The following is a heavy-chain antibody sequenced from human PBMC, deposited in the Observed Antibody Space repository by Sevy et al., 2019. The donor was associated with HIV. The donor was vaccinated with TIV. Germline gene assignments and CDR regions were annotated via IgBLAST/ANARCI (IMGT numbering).Heavy chain of an antibody. CDR2: ISYDGSNK. V-gene: IGHV3-30*18. Sequence: GGSLRLSCAASGFTFSSYGMHWARQAPGKGLEWVAVISYDGSNKYYADSVKGRFTISRDNSKNTLYLQMNSLRAEDTAVYYCAKDPGSSGWYGLHYYYYGMDVWGQGTTVTVSS. CDR1: GFTFSSYG. D-gene: IGHD6-19*01. J-gene: IGHJ6*02. CDR3: AKDPGSSGWYGLHYYYYGMDV.